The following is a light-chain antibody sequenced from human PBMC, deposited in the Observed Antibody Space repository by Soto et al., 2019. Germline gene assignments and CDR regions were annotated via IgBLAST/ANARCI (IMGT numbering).Light chain of an antibody. CDR3: QQYYSYPPT. Sequence: AIRVNQSPSALSAYTGDRVTITCRASQGISSYLAWYQQKPGKAPKLLIYAASTLQSGVPSRFSGSGSGTDFTLTISCLQSEDFATYYCQQYYSYPPTFGQGTIVDIK. J-gene: IGKJ1*01. CDR2: AAS. CDR1: QGISSY. V-gene: IGKV1-8*01.